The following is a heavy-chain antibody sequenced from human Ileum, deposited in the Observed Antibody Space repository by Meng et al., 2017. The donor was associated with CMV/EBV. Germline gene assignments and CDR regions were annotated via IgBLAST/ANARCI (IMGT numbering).Heavy chain of an antibody. J-gene: IGHJ4*02. CDR1: GFTLTNYW. Sequence: GGSLRLSCTVSGFTLTNYWMDWVRQAPGKGLEWVANINRDGSERNYVDSVKGRFTIARDSARNSLYLQLNSLRVEDTAVYYCSREISGLDYWGQGTLVTVSS. CDR3: SREISGLDY. V-gene: IGHV3-7*01. CDR2: INRDGSER.